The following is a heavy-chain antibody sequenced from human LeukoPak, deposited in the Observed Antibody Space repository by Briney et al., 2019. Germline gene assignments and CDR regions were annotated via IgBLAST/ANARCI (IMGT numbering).Heavy chain of an antibody. CDR3: ARDPSSSWYDY. Sequence: PSETLSLTCTVSGGSISSNHYYWGWVRQPPGKGLEWIGSIYYGGSTYYNPSLKSRVTISVDTSKNQFSLKLSSVTAADTAVYYCARDPSSSWYDYWGQGTLVTVSS. V-gene: IGHV4-39*07. CDR2: IYYGGST. CDR1: GGSISSNHYY. D-gene: IGHD6-13*01. J-gene: IGHJ4*02.